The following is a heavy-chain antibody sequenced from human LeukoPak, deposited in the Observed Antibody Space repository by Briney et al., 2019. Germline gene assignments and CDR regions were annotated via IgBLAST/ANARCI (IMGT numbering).Heavy chain of an antibody. CDR2: IYTSGST. CDR1: GGSIGSGSYY. J-gene: IGHJ3*02. D-gene: IGHD1-26*01. Sequence: SETLSLTCTVSGGSIGSGSYYWSWIRQPAGKGLEWIGRIYTSGSTNYNPSLKSRVTISVDTSKNQFSLKLSSVTAADTAVYYCARAQYSGSYQDAFDIWGQGTMVTVSS. CDR3: ARAQYSGSYQDAFDI. V-gene: IGHV4-61*02.